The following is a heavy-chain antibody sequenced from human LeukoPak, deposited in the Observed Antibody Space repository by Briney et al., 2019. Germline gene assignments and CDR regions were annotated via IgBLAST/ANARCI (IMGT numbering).Heavy chain of an antibody. CDR2: MNPNSGNT. V-gene: IGHV1-8*03. CDR3: ARTSFFWSGYYYYYMDV. Sequence: GASGKVSCNASGYTFTSYDINWWRQATGQGLEWRGWMNPNSGNTGYAQKFQGRVTITRNTSISTAYMELNSLRSEDTAVYYCARTSFFWSGYYYYYMDVWGKGTTVTVSS. CDR1: GYTFTSYD. J-gene: IGHJ6*03. D-gene: IGHD3-3*01.